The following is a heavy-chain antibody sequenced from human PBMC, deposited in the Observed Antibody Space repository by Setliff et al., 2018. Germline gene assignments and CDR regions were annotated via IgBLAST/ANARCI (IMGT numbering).Heavy chain of an antibody. Sequence: GASVKVSCKASGYTFTSYAMHWVRQAPGQRLEWMGWINAGNGNTKYSQKFQGRVTITRDTSASTAHMELSSLRSEDTAVYYWARGGDPTNFDYWGQGTLVTVSS. CDR3: ARGGDPTNFDY. CDR2: INAGNGNT. D-gene: IGHD4-17*01. CDR1: GYTFTSYA. J-gene: IGHJ4*02. V-gene: IGHV1-3*01.